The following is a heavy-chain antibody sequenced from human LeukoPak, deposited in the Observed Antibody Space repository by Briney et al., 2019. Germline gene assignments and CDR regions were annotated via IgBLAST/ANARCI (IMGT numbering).Heavy chain of an antibody. CDR2: IKHDGSER. V-gene: IGHV3-7*01. Sequence: PGGSLRLSCAASGFTFPSYWMSWVRQAPGKGLEWVANIKHDGSERYYVDSVKGRFTISRDNAKNSLYLQMNSLRAEDTAVYHCARAPLVLQYRWWFDPWGQGTLVTVSS. CDR1: GFTFPSYW. D-gene: IGHD5-24*01. J-gene: IGHJ5*02. CDR3: ARAPLVLQYRWWFDP.